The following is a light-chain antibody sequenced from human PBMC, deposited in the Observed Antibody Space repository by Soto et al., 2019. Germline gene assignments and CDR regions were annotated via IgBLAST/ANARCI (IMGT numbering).Light chain of an antibody. J-gene: IGKJ1*01. CDR3: QQRSNWPPTWT. CDR2: DAS. Sequence: EIVLTQSPATLSLSPGERATLSCRASQSVSSYLAWYQQKPGQAPRLLIYDASNRATGIPARFSGSGSGTAFTLIISSLEPEDFAVYFCQQRSNWPPTWTFGQGNKVEIK. V-gene: IGKV3-11*01. CDR1: QSVSSY.